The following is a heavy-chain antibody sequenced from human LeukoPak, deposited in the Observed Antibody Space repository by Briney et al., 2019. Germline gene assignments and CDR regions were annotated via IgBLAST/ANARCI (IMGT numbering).Heavy chain of an antibody. V-gene: IGHV3-66*01. Sequence: GGSLRLSCAASESIVSGNYVTWVRQAPGKGLEWLSVIYTGGGTYYADSVKGRFTISRDTSKTTVYLQMNSLRGDDTAIYYCAHYDFWSGHALDIWGQGTMVTVSS. J-gene: IGHJ3*02. CDR3: AHYDFWSGHALDI. D-gene: IGHD3-3*01. CDR1: ESIVSGNY. CDR2: IYTGGGT.